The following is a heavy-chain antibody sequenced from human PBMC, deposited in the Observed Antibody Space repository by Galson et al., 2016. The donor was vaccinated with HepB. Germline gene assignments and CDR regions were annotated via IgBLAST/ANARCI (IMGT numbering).Heavy chain of an antibody. V-gene: IGHV2-5*02. CDR1: GFSLNGPGVG. CDR3: AHYYYDSSVSYSALFAS. Sequence: PALVKPTQTLTLTCTFSGFSLNGPGVGVGWFRQPPGKAPEWLALIYADDNKRYNGPSLKTRLALTKDTSKSQVVLTMTNMGPADTATYFCAHYYYDSSVSYSALFASWGQGALVTVSS. CDR2: IYADDNK. J-gene: IGHJ4*02. D-gene: IGHD3-22*01.